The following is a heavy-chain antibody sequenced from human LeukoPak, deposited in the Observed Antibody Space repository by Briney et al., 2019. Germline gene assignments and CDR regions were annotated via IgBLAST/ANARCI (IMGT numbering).Heavy chain of an antibody. CDR2: IRYDGSNK. D-gene: IGHD2-2*01. CDR3: AKDHMRYCSSTSCYGNNWFDP. CDR1: GFTFSSYG. V-gene: IGHV3-30*02. Sequence: PGGSLRLSCAASGFTFSSYGMHLVRQAPGKGLEWVAFIRYDGSNKYYAVSVKGRFTISSDNSKNTMYLQMNSLRAEDTAVYYCAKDHMRYCSSTSCYGNNWFDPWGQGTLVTVSS. J-gene: IGHJ5*02.